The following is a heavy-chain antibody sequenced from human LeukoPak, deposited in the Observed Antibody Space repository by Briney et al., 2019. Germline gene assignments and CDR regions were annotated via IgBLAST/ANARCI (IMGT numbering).Heavy chain of an antibody. Sequence: GGSLRLSCAASGFTFSSYSMNWVRQAPGKGLEWVSYISSSSSTIYYADSVKGRFTISRDNAKNSLYLQMNSLRAEDTAVYYCSTSHNGDPDHFDYWGQGTLVTVSS. D-gene: IGHD4-17*01. CDR3: STSHNGDPDHFDY. CDR2: ISSSSSTI. CDR1: GFTFSSYS. V-gene: IGHV3-48*04. J-gene: IGHJ4*02.